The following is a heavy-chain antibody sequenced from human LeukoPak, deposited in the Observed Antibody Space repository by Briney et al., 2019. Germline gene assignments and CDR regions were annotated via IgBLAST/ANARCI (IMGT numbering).Heavy chain of an antibody. D-gene: IGHD1-26*01. Sequence: PGGSLRLSCAASGFTFSSYSMNWVRQAPGQGLEWVSYITSDSVTMFYADSVKGRFTASRDNAENSMYLQMNSLRAEDTAVYYCAREVSHGGSYFAADYWGQGTLVTVSS. CDR3: AREVSHGGSYFAADY. CDR1: GFTFSSYS. V-gene: IGHV3-48*01. J-gene: IGHJ4*02. CDR2: ITSDSVTM.